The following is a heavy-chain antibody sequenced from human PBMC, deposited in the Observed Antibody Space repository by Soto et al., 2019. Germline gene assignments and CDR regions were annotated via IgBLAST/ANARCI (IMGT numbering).Heavy chain of an antibody. V-gene: IGHV4-59*08. Sequence: SETLSLTCTVSGGSISSYYWSWIRQPPGKGLEWIGYIYYSGSTNYNPSLKSRVTISVDTSKNQFSLKLSSVTAADTAVYYCARHEAPDYGEKEGNWFDPWGQGTLVTVSS. J-gene: IGHJ5*02. CDR1: GGSISSYY. CDR2: IYYSGST. D-gene: IGHD4-17*01. CDR3: ARHEAPDYGEKEGNWFDP.